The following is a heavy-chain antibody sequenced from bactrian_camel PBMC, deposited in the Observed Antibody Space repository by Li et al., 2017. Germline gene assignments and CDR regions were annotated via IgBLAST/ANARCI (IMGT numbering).Heavy chain of an antibody. CDR2: IATGSGNT. Sequence: HVQLVESGGDLVQPGGSLRLSCAASGKTGHLSCLGWFRQAPGKEREGVARIATGSGNTYYADSVKGRFTISQDNAKNTVYLQMNSLKPEDTAVYLCVTMTGNWDFPNWGQGTQVTVS. J-gene: IGHJ4*01. CDR3: VTMTGNWDFPN. CDR1: GKTGHLSC. D-gene: IGHD4*01. V-gene: IGHV3S1*01.